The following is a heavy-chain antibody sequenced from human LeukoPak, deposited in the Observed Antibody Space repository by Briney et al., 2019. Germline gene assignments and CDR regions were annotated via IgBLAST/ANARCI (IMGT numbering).Heavy chain of an antibody. Sequence: SETLSLTCDVSGYSIRTGYYWGWGQQPPGKHLEWIGGVYHSGSTYYYPSLQSRVNILVDTSKNQFSLILTSLTAADQAVDYCARSYFSVGAFDIWGQGTMVTVSS. V-gene: IGHV4-38-2*01. CDR2: VYHSGST. J-gene: IGHJ3*02. CDR3: ARSYFSVGAFDI. CDR1: GYSIRTGYY. D-gene: IGHD2-8*01.